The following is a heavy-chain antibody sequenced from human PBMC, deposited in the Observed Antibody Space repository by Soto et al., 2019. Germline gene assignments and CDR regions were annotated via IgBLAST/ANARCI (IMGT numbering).Heavy chain of an antibody. D-gene: IGHD5-12*01. V-gene: IGHV3-33*01. CDR3: ARDHSGYDFDY. J-gene: IGHJ4*02. Sequence: PGGSLRLSCAASGFTFSNYGMHWVRQAPGKGLEWVAVIWYDGTNKYYADSVKGRFTISRDDSKNTLYLQMNSLRAEDTTVYYCARDHSGYDFDYWGQGALVTVSS. CDR2: IWYDGTNK. CDR1: GFTFSNYG.